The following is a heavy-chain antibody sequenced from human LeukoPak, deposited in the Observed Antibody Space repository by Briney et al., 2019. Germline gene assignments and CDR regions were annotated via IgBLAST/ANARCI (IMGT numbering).Heavy chain of an antibody. V-gene: IGHV3-7*01. Sequence: GGSLRLSCAASGFTFSSYWMNWVRQAPGKGLEWVANIKQDGSEKYCVDSVKGRFTISRDNAKNSLYLQMNSLRAEDTAVYYCARDGVTMVRGVKVLDYYYYYMDVWGKGTTVTISS. CDR3: ARDGVTMVRGVKVLDYYYYYMDV. J-gene: IGHJ6*03. D-gene: IGHD3-10*01. CDR2: IKQDGSEK. CDR1: GFTFSSYW.